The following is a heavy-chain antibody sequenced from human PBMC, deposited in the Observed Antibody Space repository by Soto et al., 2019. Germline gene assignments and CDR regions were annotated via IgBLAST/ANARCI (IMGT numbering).Heavy chain of an antibody. J-gene: IGHJ4*02. CDR2: IYYSGNT. Sequence: SETLSLTCTVSGVPISTYYWSWIRQPPGKGLEWIGYIYYSGNTYYNPSLKSRVTISGDTSKNQFSLKLSSVTAADTAVYYCGRRNYRVGFEYCGQGTLVTVSS. V-gene: IGHV4-59*04. CDR1: GVPISTYY. CDR3: GRRNYRVGFEY. D-gene: IGHD3-10*01.